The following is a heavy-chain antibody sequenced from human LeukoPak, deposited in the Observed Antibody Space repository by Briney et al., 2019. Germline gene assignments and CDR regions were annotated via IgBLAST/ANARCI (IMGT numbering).Heavy chain of an antibody. D-gene: IGHD5-24*01. J-gene: IGHJ4*02. CDR2: IGISSGNT. CDR3: ARDYKYAFDN. CDR1: GFTFSDYS. V-gene: IGHV3-48*01. Sequence: GSLRLSCAASGFTFSDYSMNWVRQAPGKGLEWISYIGISSGNTKYADSVKGRFTISGDKAKNSLYLQMNSLRVEDTAVYYCARDYKYAFDNWGQGTQVTVSS.